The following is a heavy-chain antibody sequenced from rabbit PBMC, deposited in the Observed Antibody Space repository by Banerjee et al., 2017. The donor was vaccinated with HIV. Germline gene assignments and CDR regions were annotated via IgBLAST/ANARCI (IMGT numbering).Heavy chain of an antibody. Sequence: QSLEESGGDLVKPGASLTITCTASGFSFSSNYWICWVRQAPGKGLEWIACIYAGSGGGTYYATWAKGRFTISKTSSTTVGLKMTSLTAADTATYFCARDVGYGAYGYASRFNLWGPGTLVTVS. D-gene: IGHD6-1*01. V-gene: IGHV1S40*01. J-gene: IGHJ4*01. CDR3: ARDVGYGAYGYASRFNL. CDR1: GFSFSSNYW. CDR2: IYAGSGGGT.